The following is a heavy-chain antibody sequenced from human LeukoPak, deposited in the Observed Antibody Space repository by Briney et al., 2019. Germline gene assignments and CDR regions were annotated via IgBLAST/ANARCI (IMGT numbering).Heavy chain of an antibody. CDR3: AKDSLGFVARDFDY. Sequence: GGSPRLSCAASGFTLCSYAMGWVRPAPGEGVGWGSAISGSGGSTYYADSVKGRFTISRDNSKNTLYLQMNSLRAGDTAVYYCAKDSLGFVARDFDYWGQGTLVTVSS. D-gene: IGHD6-6*01. V-gene: IGHV3-23*01. J-gene: IGHJ4*02. CDR2: ISGSGGST. CDR1: GFTLCSYA.